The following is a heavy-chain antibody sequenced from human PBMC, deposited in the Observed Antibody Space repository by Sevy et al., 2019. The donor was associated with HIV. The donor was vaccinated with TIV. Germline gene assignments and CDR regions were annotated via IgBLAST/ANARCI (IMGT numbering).Heavy chain of an antibody. CDR2: ISSNSNYI. D-gene: IGHD6-13*01. CDR3: GRSAQQLRGFDY. J-gene: IGHJ4*02. V-gene: IGHV3-21*01. Sequence: GGSLRLSCAASGFTFSSYSMNWVRQAPGKGLEWVSSISSNSNYIYYGDSVKGRFTNSRDNAKNSLQLQMNSLRAEDTAVYYCGRSAQQLRGFDYWGQGTLVTVSS. CDR1: GFTFSSYS.